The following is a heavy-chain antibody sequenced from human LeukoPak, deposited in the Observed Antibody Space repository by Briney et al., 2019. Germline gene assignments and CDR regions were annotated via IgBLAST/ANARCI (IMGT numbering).Heavy chain of an antibody. CDR1: GGSITYYY. V-gene: IGHV4-59*01. CDR2: ICYSGST. J-gene: IGHJ5*02. D-gene: IGHD1-26*01. CDR3: ARGHYSGSYPLHWFDP. Sequence: PSETLCLTCTASGGSITYYYWNWIRQPPGKGLEWIGYICYSGSTNYNPALKSRRSITVDTSKKQLLPKQIYGTAAEAAVYYCARGHYSGSYPLHWFDPWGQGTLVTVSS.